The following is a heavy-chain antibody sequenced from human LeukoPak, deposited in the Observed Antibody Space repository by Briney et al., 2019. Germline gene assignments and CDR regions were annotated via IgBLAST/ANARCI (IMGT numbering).Heavy chain of an antibody. V-gene: IGHV4-61*01. CDR2: IYYSGST. CDR3: ARGLANFDY. J-gene: IGHJ4*02. D-gene: IGHD3-16*01. Sequence: SETLSLTCTVSGGSISSDSYYWSWIRQPPGKGLEWIGYIYYSGSTNYNPSLKSRVTISVDTSKNQFSLKLSSVTAADTAVYYCARGLANFDYWGQGTLVTVSS. CDR1: GGSISSDSYY.